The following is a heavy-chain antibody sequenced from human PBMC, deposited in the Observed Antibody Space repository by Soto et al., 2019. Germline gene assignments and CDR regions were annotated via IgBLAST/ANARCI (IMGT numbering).Heavy chain of an antibody. J-gene: IGHJ4*02. CDR1: GFTFSSYA. D-gene: IGHD1-26*01. CDR2: ISGSGGST. V-gene: IGHV3-23*01. Sequence: EVQLLESGGGLVQPGGSLRFSCAASGFTFSSYAMRWVRQAPGKGLAWVSAISGSGGSTYYADSVKGRFTVSRDTSKNTLYLQMNSLRAEDTAVYYCARRGSGSYYDYWGQGTLVTVSS. CDR3: ARRGSGSYYDY.